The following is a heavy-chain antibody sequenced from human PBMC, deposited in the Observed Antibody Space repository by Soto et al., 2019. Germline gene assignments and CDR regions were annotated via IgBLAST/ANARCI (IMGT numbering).Heavy chain of an antibody. J-gene: IGHJ4*02. Sequence: QMELVQSGAEVKKSGSSMKVSCKASGGTFTSYTFSWVRQAPGQGPEWMGGIIPFLNTSNYAQKFPARVTITADGSTNTVYMELSSLTPEDTAIYYCASNIVGTNDFESWGQGTLVTVSS. CDR3: ASNIVGTNDFES. V-gene: IGHV1-69*01. D-gene: IGHD5-12*01. CDR1: GGTFTSYT. CDR2: IIPFLNTS.